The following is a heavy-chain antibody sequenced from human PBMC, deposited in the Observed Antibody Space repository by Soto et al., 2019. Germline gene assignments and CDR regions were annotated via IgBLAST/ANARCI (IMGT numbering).Heavy chain of an antibody. CDR2: VHYSGAT. V-gene: IGHV4-59*01. Sequence: SETLSLTCTVSGDSIRSSYWIWVRQPPGKGLEWIGYVHYSGATNSNPSPKSRVTISADTSKNQFSLKVVSVTPSDTAVYFCARDLSGGSSWYEFDSWGPGILVTVSS. D-gene: IGHD6-13*01. J-gene: IGHJ4*02. CDR1: GDSIRSSY. CDR3: ARDLSGGSSWYEFDS.